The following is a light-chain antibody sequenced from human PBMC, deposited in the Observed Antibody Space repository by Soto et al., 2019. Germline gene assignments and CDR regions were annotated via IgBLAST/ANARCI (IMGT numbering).Light chain of an antibody. CDR2: GNS. CDR3: QSYDSSLRTV. Sequence: QSVLTQPPSVSGAPGQRDTISCTGSSSNIGAGYDVHWYQQLPGTAPKLLIYGNSNRPSGVPDRFSGSKSGTSASLAITGLQAEDEADYYCQSYDSSLRTVFGGGTKVTVL. V-gene: IGLV1-40*01. J-gene: IGLJ2*01. CDR1: SSNIGAGYD.